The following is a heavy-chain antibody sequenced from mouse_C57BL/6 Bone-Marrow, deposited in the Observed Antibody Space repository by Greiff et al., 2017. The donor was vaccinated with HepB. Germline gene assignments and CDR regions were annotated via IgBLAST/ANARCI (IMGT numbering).Heavy chain of an antibody. CDR2: INPNNGGT. J-gene: IGHJ1*03. Sequence: EVQLQQSGPELVKPGASVKIPCKASGYTFTDYNMDWVKQSHGKSLEWIGDINPNNGGTIYNQKFKGKATLTVDKSSSTAYMELRSLTSEDTAVYYCARGDYYGSSHWYFDGWGTGTTVTVSS. CDR1: GYTFTDYN. D-gene: IGHD1-1*01. V-gene: IGHV1-18*01. CDR3: ARGDYYGSSHWYFDG.